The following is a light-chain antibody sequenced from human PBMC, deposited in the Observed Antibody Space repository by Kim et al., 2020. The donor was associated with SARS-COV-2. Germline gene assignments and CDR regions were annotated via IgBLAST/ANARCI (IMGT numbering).Light chain of an antibody. CDR3: QHYNNLPLIT. Sequence: PGERATRTCRNSPSVSTTLAGYQQKPGQAPRLLIYAASTRASGIPARFSGSGSGTEFTLTISSLQSEDFALYYCQHYNNLPLITFGQGTRLEIK. V-gene: IGKV3-15*01. J-gene: IGKJ5*01. CDR2: AAS. CDR1: PSVSTT.